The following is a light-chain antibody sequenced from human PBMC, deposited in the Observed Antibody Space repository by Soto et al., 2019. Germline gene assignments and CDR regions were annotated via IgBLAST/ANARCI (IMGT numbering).Light chain of an antibody. J-gene: IGKJ4*01. CDR2: GAS. V-gene: IGKV1-16*02. CDR3: QQYKSYPLT. Sequence: DIQMTQSPSSLSAFVGETVPSTFRPSQGFSNFKAWFQQNPGKAPESLIYGASNLQTGVPSKFSGSGSGTDFTLTISGLQPEDLATYYCQQYKSYPLTFGGGTKVELK. CDR1: QGFSNF.